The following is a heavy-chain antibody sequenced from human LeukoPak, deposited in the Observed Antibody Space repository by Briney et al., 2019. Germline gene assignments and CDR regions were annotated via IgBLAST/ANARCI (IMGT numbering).Heavy chain of an antibody. J-gene: IGHJ4*02. CDR3: ARDSFWSGSYCFDY. Sequence: PGGSLRLSCAASGFTFSSYSMNWVRQAPGKGLEWVSSISSSSSYIYYADSVKGRFTISRDNAENSLYLQMNSLRAEDTAVYYCARDSFWSGSYCFDYWGQGTLVTVSS. D-gene: IGHD3-3*01. CDR1: GFTFSSYS. V-gene: IGHV3-21*01. CDR2: ISSSSSYI.